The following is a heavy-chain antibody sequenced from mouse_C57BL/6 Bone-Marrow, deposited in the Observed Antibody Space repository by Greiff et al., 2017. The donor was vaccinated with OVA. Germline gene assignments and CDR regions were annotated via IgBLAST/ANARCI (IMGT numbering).Heavy chain of an antibody. J-gene: IGHJ2*01. Sequence: EVKLQESGPGLVKPSQSLSLTCSVTGYSITSGYYWNWIRQFPGNKLEWMGYISYDGSNNYNPSLKNRISITRDTSKNQFFLKLNSVTTEDTATYYCARVLITTVVYFDYWGQGTTLTVSS. CDR1: GYSITSGYY. CDR2: ISYDGSN. D-gene: IGHD1-1*01. V-gene: IGHV3-6*01. CDR3: ARVLITTVVYFDY.